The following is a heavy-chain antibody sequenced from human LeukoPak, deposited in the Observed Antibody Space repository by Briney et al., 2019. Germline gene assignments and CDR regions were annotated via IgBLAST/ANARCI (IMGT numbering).Heavy chain of an antibody. Sequence: ASVKVSCKASGYTFTSYGISWVRQAPGQGLEWMGWISAYNGNTNYAQKLQGRVTMTTDTSTSTAYMELRSLRSDDTAVYYCARAAPGVVVVAEWLDPWGQGTLVTVSS. J-gene: IGHJ5*02. CDR2: ISAYNGNT. V-gene: IGHV1-18*01. D-gene: IGHD2-15*01. CDR3: ARAAPGVVVVAEWLDP. CDR1: GYTFTSYG.